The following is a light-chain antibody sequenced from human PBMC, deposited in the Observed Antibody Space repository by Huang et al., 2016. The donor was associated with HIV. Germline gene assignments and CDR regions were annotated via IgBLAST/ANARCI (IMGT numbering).Light chain of an antibody. Sequence: DIIMTQSPDSLAVSRGERATLNCRSSQSVYSSSTSKDYMAWFQQNPGQPPRLLLFWASTREAGVPERFSGSGSGTHFTLTIANLEAEDAAIYYCQQYYSSPQTFGQGTRVEVK. J-gene: IGKJ1*01. CDR1: QSVYSSSTSKDY. V-gene: IGKV4-1*01. CDR2: WAS. CDR3: QQYYSSPQT.